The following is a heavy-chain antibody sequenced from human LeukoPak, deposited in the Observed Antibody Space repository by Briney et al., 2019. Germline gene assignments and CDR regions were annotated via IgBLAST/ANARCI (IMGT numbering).Heavy chain of an antibody. D-gene: IGHD3-22*01. CDR2: ITGSGGTT. CDR1: GLKFSSYA. V-gene: IGHV3-23*01. Sequence: GGSLRLSCAASGLKFSSYAMTWVRQPPGKGLEWVSTITGSGGTTYYTDSVKGRFTVSRDNSKNTLYLQMNRLRAEDTAVYYCSSTILGGYYKRMGVHWGQGTLVSVSS. J-gene: IGHJ4*02. CDR3: SSTILGGYYKRMGVH.